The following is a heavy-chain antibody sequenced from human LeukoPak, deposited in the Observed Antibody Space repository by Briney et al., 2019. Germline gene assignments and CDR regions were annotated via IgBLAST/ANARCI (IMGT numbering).Heavy chain of an antibody. CDR3: AKVKAHYYDSSGYYSGFDY. Sequence: GGSLRLSCAASGFTVSSNYMSWVRQAPGKGLEWVSVIYSGGSAYYADSVKGRFTISRDNSKNTLYLQMNSLRAEDTAVYYCAKVKAHYYDSSGYYSGFDYWGQGTLVTVSS. CDR2: IYSGGSA. V-gene: IGHV3-53*01. J-gene: IGHJ4*02. CDR1: GFTVSSNY. D-gene: IGHD3-22*01.